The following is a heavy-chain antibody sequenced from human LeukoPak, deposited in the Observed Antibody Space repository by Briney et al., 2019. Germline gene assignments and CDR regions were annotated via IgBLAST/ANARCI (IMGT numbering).Heavy chain of an antibody. D-gene: IGHD6-13*01. CDR1: GYHFPSYW. CDR3: ARLRSSSWYTVDY. Sequence: GESLKISCKGSGYHFPSYWIAWVRQMPGKGLEWMGIIYPDDSDTRYSPSFQGPVTISADKSITTAYLQWSSLKASDTAMYYCARLRSSSWYTVDYWGQGTLVTVSS. J-gene: IGHJ4*02. V-gene: IGHV5-51*01. CDR2: IYPDDSDT.